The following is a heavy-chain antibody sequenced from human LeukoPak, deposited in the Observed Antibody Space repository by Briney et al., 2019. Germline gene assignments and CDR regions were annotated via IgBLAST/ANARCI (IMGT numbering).Heavy chain of an antibody. D-gene: IGHD4-17*01. CDR2: FDPEDGET. CDR1: GYTLTELS. J-gene: IGHJ4*02. Sequence: ASVKVSCKVSGYTLTELSMHWVRQAPGKGLEWMEGFDPEDGETIYAQKFQGRVTVTEDTSTDTAYMELSSLRSEDTAVYYCAKGVRNYGDYVPATSPDLDYWGQGTLVTVSS. CDR3: AKGVRNYGDYVPATSPDLDY. V-gene: IGHV1-24*01.